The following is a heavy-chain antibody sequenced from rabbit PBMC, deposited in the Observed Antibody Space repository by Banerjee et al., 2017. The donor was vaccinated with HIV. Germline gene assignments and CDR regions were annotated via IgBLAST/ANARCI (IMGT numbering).Heavy chain of an antibody. J-gene: IGHJ4*01. CDR2: IHAGSGNT. Sequence: QEQLKESGGGLVQPGGSLKLSCKASEFDLSSYGMSWVRQAPGKGLEWIGCIHAGSGNTYYASWAKGRFTISKTSSTTVTLQMTSLTAADTATYFCGRDLDYGYVGYDLWGPGTLVTVS. V-gene: IGHV1S45*01. CDR3: GRDLDYGYVGYDL. CDR1: EFDLSSYG. D-gene: IGHD6-1*01.